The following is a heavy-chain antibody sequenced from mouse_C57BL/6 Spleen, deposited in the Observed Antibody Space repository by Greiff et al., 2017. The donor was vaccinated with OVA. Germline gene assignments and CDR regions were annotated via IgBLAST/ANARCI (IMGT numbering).Heavy chain of an antibody. J-gene: IGHJ3*01. V-gene: IGHV1-69*01. CDR1: GYTFTSYW. CDR3: ARGDYGSSYGAY. CDR2: IDPSDSYT. D-gene: IGHD1-1*01. Sequence: QVQLKQPGAELVMPGASVKLSCKASGYTFTSYWMHWVKQRPGQGLEWIGEIDPSDSYTNYNQKFKGKSTLTVDKSSSTAYMQLSSLTSEDSAVYYCARGDYGSSYGAYWGQGTLVTVSA.